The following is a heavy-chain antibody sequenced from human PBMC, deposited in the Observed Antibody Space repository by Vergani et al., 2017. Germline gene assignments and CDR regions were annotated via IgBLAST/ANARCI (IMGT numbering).Heavy chain of an antibody. Sequence: QVQLVESGGGVVQPGRSLRLSCAASGFPFSSYGMHLVRQAPGKGLEWVAVIWSDGSNKYYADSVKGRFTISRDNSKNTLYLQMHSLRAEDTAVYYCARRGTYGDYFDYWGQGTLVTVSS. J-gene: IGHJ4*02. V-gene: IGHV3-33*01. CDR2: IWSDGSNK. CDR1: GFPFSSYG. CDR3: ARRGTYGDYFDY. D-gene: IGHD4-17*01.